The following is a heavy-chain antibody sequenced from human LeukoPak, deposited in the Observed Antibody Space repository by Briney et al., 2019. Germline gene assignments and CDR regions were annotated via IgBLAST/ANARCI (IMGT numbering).Heavy chain of an antibody. CDR1: GCTFTGYY. V-gene: IGHV1-2*02. Sequence: ASVKVSCKASGCTFTGYYMHWVRQAPGQGLEWMGWINPNSGDTNYAQKFQGRVTMTRDTSISTASMELSWLRSDDTAVYYCARVGSSGWYVHPTLDYWGQGTLVTVSS. CDR3: ARVGSSGWYVHPTLDY. D-gene: IGHD6-19*01. CDR2: INPNSGDT. J-gene: IGHJ4*02.